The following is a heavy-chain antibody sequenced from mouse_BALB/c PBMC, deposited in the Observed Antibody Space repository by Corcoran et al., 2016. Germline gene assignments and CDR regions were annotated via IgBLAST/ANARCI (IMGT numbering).Heavy chain of an antibody. CDR1: GFNIKDYY. CDR3: ARGRGRFAY. V-gene: IGHV14-1*02. CDR2: IDPENGNT. Sequence: EVQLQQSGAELVRPGALVKLSCKASGFNIKDYYMRWVKQRPEQGREWIGWIDPENGNTIYDPKFQGKASITADTSSNTAYLQLSSLTSEDTAVYYCARGRGRFAYWGQGTLVTVSA. J-gene: IGHJ3*01.